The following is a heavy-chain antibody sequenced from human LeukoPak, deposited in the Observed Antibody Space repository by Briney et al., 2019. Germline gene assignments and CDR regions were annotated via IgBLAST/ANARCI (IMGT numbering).Heavy chain of an antibody. CDR2: FDPEDGET. J-gene: IGHJ4*02. Sequence: ASVKVSCKVSGYTLTELSMHWVRQAPGKGLEWMGGFDPEDGETIYAQKFQGRVTMTEDTSTDTAYMEPSSLRSEDTAVYYCATGGRDFWSGYHLAYWGQGTLVTVSS. CDR1: GYTLTELS. CDR3: ATGGRDFWSGYHLAY. D-gene: IGHD3-3*01. V-gene: IGHV1-24*01.